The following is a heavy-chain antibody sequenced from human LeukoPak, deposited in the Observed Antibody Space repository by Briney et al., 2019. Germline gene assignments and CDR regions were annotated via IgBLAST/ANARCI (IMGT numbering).Heavy chain of an antibody. D-gene: IGHD6-13*01. CDR1: GGSISSYY. J-gene: IGHJ3*02. CDR2: IYYSGST. Sequence: TSETLSLTCTVSGGSISSYYWSWIRQPPGKGLEWIGYIYYSGSTNYNPSLKSRVTISVDTSKNQFSLKLSSVTAADTAVCYCARDVAAAGTAFDIWGQGTMVTVSS. V-gene: IGHV4-59*01. CDR3: ARDVAAAGTAFDI.